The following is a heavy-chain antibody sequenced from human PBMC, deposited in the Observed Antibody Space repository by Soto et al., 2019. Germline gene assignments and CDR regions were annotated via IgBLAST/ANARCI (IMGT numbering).Heavy chain of an antibody. J-gene: IGHJ4*02. CDR2: INPNSGGT. D-gene: IGHD5-18*01. V-gene: IGHV1-2*02. CDR1: GYTFTGYY. Sequence: ASVKVSCKASGYTFTGYYMLWVRQAPGQGLEWMGWINPNSGGTNYAQKFQGRVTMTRDTSISTAYMELSRVRSDGTAVYYCAREDTAMVSWGQGTLVTVSS. CDR3: AREDTAMVS.